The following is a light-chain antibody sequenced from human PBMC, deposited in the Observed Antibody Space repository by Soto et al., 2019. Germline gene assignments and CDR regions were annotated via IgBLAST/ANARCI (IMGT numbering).Light chain of an antibody. J-gene: IGLJ2*01. CDR1: RSNIGSNT. V-gene: IGLV1-44*01. Sequence: QSVLTQPPSESGTPGQRVTISCSGSRSNIGSNTVNWYQQLPATAPKFLIYSNNQRPSGVPKRFSGSKSGTSASLAISGLQSEDEADYYCATWDDSLNGHVVFGGGTKLTVL. CDR3: ATWDDSLNGHVV. CDR2: SNN.